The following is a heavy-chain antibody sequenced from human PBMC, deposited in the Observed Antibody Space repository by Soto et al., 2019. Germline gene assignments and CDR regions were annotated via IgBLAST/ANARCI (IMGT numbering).Heavy chain of an antibody. CDR2: IQSKSDGGTT. D-gene: IGHD4-17*01. CDR1: GLTFSNVR. Sequence: EVQLVASGGGLVKPGDSLRLSCAGSGLTFSNVRMTWVRQTPGKGLEWIGRIQSKSDGGTTDYPAAVKGRFTISRDASKNTLYLQLNSLKTEDTAVYYCATDYGWAFGIWGQGTMVTVSS. CDR3: ATDYGWAFGI. V-gene: IGHV3-15*01. J-gene: IGHJ3*02.